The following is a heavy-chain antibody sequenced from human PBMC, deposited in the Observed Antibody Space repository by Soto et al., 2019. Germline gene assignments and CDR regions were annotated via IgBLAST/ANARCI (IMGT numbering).Heavy chain of an antibody. CDR3: ARRGTTVVTKEGMDV. CDR1: GFTFSDYY. D-gene: IGHD4-17*01. V-gene: IGHV3-11*01. J-gene: IGHJ6*02. CDR2: ISSSGSTI. Sequence: GGSLRLSCAASGFTFSDYYMSWIRQAPGKGLEWVSYISSSGSTIYYADSVKGRFTISRDNAKNSLYLQMNSLRAEDTAVYYCARRGTTVVTKEGMDVWGQWTTGNGSS.